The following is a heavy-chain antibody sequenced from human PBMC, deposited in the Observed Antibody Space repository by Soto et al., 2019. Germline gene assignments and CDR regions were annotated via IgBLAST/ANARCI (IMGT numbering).Heavy chain of an antibody. CDR3: AKDLAYSRTAVAGQDY. J-gene: IGHJ4*02. CDR1: GFTFSSYA. V-gene: IGHV3-23*01. D-gene: IGHD6-19*01. Sequence: PGGSLRLSCAASGFTFSSYAMSWVRQAPGKGLEWVSAISGSGGSTYYADSVKGRFTISRDNSKNTLYLQMNSLRAEDTAVYYCAKDLAYSRTAVAGQDYWGQGTLVTVSS. CDR2: ISGSGGST.